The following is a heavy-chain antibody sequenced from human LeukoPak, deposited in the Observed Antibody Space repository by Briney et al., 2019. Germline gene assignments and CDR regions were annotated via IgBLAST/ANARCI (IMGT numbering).Heavy chain of an antibody. J-gene: IGHJ4*02. D-gene: IGHD3-10*01. V-gene: IGHV3-7*01. CDR1: GFTFSNYW. CDR2: IKQDGSEK. Sequence: PGGSLRLSCAASGFTFSNYWMSWVRQAPGKGLEWVANIKQDGSEKFYVDSVKGRFTISRDNAKNSLYLQMNSLRAEDTAVYYCANWFGGAADYWGQGTLVTISS. CDR3: ANWFGGAADY.